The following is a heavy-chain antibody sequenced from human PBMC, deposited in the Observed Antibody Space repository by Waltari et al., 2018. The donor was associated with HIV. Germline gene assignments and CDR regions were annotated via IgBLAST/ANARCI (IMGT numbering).Heavy chain of an antibody. V-gene: IGHV2-26*01. CDR1: GFSLGNPRMG. Sequence: QITVKESGPVQVRPTETLTLTCSVSGFSLGNPRMGVSWVRQSPGKAPEWLAYVLSDDEKAYSPSLKGRLRISKDASNSQVVLSLSAVAPQDTATYYCARLLTLFGGGNYYGMDVWGQGP. D-gene: IGHD3-16*01. J-gene: IGHJ6*02. CDR3: ARLLTLFGGGNYYGMDV. CDR2: VLSDDEK.